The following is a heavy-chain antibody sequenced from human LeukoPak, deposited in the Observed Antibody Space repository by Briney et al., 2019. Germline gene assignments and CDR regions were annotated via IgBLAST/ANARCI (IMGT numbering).Heavy chain of an antibody. D-gene: IGHD3-10*01. CDR1: EFTFSSYA. Sequence: GGSLRLSCAASEFTFSSYAMNWVRQAPGKGLEWVSAMSGSGGSTYYADSVKGRFTISRDNSKNTLYLQMNSLRAEDTAVYYCAKGKYGSGSYYGAFDIWGQGTMVTVSS. CDR2: MSGSGGST. V-gene: IGHV3-23*01. CDR3: AKGKYGSGSYYGAFDI. J-gene: IGHJ3*02.